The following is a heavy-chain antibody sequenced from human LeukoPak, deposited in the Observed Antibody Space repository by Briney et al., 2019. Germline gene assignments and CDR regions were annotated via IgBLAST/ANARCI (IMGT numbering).Heavy chain of an antibody. Sequence: SETLSLTCAVYGGSFSGYYWSWIRQPPGEGLEWIGEINHSGSTNYNPSLKSRVTISVDTSKNQFSLKLSSVTAADTAVYYCARGQVGGYSYGSYYYYGMDVWGQGTTVTVSS. CDR2: INHSGST. CDR1: GGSFSGYY. J-gene: IGHJ6*02. V-gene: IGHV4-34*01. CDR3: ARGQVGGYSYGSYYYYGMDV. D-gene: IGHD5-18*01.